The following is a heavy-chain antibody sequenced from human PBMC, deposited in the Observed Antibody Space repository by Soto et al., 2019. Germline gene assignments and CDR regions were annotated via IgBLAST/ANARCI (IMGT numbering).Heavy chain of an antibody. CDR3: AGGDNYYALGV. J-gene: IGHJ6*02. CDR2: ISYDGSNS. Sequence: QLQLVESGGGVVQAGRSLRLSCAASASTFSNYIMHWVRQAPGKGLEWVAFISYDGSNSNYADFVEGRFTISRDNPKNMLYLQLSSLRPDDTAVYYCAGGDNYYALGVWGQGTTVTVSS. V-gene: IGHV3-30*04. CDR1: ASTFSNYI. D-gene: IGHD2-15*01.